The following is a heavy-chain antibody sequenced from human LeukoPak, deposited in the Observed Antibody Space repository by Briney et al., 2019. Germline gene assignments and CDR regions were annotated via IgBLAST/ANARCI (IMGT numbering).Heavy chain of an antibody. Sequence: GGSLRLSCAASGFTFSSYSMNWVRQAPGKGLVWFSYITSSSSIIYYADSVKGRFTISRDNAKNSLYLQMNSLRAEDTAVYYCARGRYSTSAGDFDYWGQGTLVTVSS. D-gene: IGHD6-6*01. CDR3: ARGRYSTSAGDFDY. V-gene: IGHV3-48*01. CDR2: ITSSSSII. CDR1: GFTFSSYS. J-gene: IGHJ4*02.